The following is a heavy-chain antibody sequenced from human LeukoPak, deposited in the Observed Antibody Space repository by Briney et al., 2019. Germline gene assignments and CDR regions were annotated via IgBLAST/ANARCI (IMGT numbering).Heavy chain of an antibody. CDR2: IRSKANSYAT. CDR1: GFTFSGSA. V-gene: IGHV3-73*01. D-gene: IGHD3-22*01. CDR3: TSQSSGYWPVDY. Sequence: GGSLRLSFAASGFTFSGSAMHWVRQASGKGLEWVGRIRSKANSYATAYAASVKGRFTISRDDSKNTAYLQMNSLKTEDTAVYSCTSQSSGYWPVDYWGQGTLVTVSS. J-gene: IGHJ4*02.